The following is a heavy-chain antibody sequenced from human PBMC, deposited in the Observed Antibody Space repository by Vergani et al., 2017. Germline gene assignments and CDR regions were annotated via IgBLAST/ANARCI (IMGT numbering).Heavy chain of an antibody. CDR2: IYYSGST. D-gene: IGHD3-10*01. CDR1: GGSISSSSYY. CDR3: ARVRFGEFIDY. Sequence: QLQLQESGPGLVKPSETLSLTCTVSGGSISSSSYYWGWIRQPPGKGLEWIGSIYYSGSTNYNPSLKRRVTISVDTSKNQFSLTLSSVTAADTAVYYCARVRFGEFIDYWGQGTLVTVSS. V-gene: IGHV4-39*07. J-gene: IGHJ4*02.